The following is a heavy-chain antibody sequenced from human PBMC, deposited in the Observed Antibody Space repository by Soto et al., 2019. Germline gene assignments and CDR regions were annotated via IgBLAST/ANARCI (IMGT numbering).Heavy chain of an antibody. Sequence: QVQLQESGPGLVKPSETLSLTCSVSGGSINSYYWSWIRQPPGKGLEWIGYIYYSGSTNYNPSLRSRITLPVDTSKNQFSLRLSSVTAADTAVYYCASSPIEAVVKGDFDYWGQGTLVTVSS. D-gene: IGHD6-13*01. J-gene: IGHJ4*02. V-gene: IGHV4-59*01. CDR1: GGSINSYY. CDR2: IYYSGST. CDR3: ASSPIEAVVKGDFDY.